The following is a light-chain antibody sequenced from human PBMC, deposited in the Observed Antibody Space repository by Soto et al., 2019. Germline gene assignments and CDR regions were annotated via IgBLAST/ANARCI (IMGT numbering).Light chain of an antibody. V-gene: IGKV3-20*01. J-gene: IGKJ5*01. CDR1: QSVSSSY. CDR3: QQYGTSPRVT. Sequence: EIVLTQSPGTLSLSPGQRATLSCRASQSVSSSYLTWYQQKPGQAPRLLIYGASTRATGIPDRFSGSGSATDFTLTISRLEPEDFAVYYCQQYGTSPRVTFGQGTRLEMK. CDR2: GAS.